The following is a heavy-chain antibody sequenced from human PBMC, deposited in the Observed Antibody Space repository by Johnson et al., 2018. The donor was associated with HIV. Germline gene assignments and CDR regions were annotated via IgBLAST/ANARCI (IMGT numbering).Heavy chain of an antibody. D-gene: IGHD6-13*01. Sequence: EVQVVESGGGVVQPGRSLRLSCAASGFTFSSYAMHWVRQAPGKGLEWVSGISWNGGRTIYADSVKGRFTISRANAKNSLYLQMNSLRAEDTALYSCAKDRRSWYLFDAFDSWGQGTMVTVSS. J-gene: IGHJ3*02. CDR3: AKDRRSWYLFDAFDS. CDR2: ISWNGGRT. CDR1: GFTFSSYA. V-gene: IGHV3-9*01.